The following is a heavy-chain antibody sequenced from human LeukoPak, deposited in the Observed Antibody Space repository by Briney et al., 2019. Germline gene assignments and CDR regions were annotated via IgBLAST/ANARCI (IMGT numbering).Heavy chain of an antibody. CDR1: GGSISSYY. V-gene: IGHV4-59*01. CDR2: TYYSGST. D-gene: IGHD6-19*01. CDR3: ARQGSGWYDY. J-gene: IGHJ4*02. Sequence: SETLSLTCTVSGGSISSYYWSWIRQPPGKGLEWIGYTYYSGSTNYNPSLKSRVTISVDTSKNQFSLKLSSVTAADTAVYYCARQGSGWYDYWGQGTLVTVSS.